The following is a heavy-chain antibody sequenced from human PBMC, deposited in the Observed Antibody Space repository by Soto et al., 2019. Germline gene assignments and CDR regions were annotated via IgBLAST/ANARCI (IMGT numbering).Heavy chain of an antibody. D-gene: IGHD3-22*01. V-gene: IGHV3-21*01. J-gene: IGHJ4*02. CDR3: ARGTYYYDSSGPSPSEY. CDR1: GFIFSSYS. CDR2: ISSSSSYI. Sequence: EVQLVESGGGLVKPGGSLRLSCAASGFIFSSYSMNWVRQAPGKGLEWVSSISSSSSYIYYADSVKGRFTISRDNAKNSLYLQMNGLRAEDTAVYYCARGTYYYDSSGPSPSEYWGQGTLVTVSS.